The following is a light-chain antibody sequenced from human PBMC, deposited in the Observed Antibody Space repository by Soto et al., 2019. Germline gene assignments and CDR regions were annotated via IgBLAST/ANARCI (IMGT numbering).Light chain of an antibody. J-gene: IGKJ3*01. CDR1: QGLSSY. V-gene: IGKV1-9*01. CDR2: STS. Sequence: DIQLTQSPSFLSASVGDRVTITCRASQGLSSYLAWYQQKPGMAPKLLIYSTSTLHSGAPAWFSGSASGTDFTLTISSLQPEDFATYYCQQHNSYPITFGPGTKVDI. CDR3: QQHNSYPIT.